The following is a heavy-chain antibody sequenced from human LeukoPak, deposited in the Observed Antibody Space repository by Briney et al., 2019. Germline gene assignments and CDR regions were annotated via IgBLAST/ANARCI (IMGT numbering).Heavy chain of an antibody. CDR3: ARPQYSTVWDPFDS. D-gene: IGHD6-19*01. CDR1: GFTFSSYA. V-gene: IGHV3-23*01. J-gene: IGHJ4*02. CDR2: IGGNGDRT. Sequence: GGSLRLSCAASGFTFSSYAMSWVRQAPGKGLEWVSAIGGNGDRTYYADSVKGRFTVSRDNSKNTLYLQMHSLRAEDTALYYCARPQYSTVWDPFDSWGQGTLSPSP.